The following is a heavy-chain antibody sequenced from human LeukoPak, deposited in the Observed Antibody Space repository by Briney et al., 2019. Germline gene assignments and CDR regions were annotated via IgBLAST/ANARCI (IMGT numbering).Heavy chain of an antibody. J-gene: IGHJ6*02. CDR2: INPNSGGT. V-gene: IGHV1-2*02. CDR1: GYTFTGYY. CDR3: ARDITIVRGVIRLTYYYYGMDV. Sequence: GASVKVSCKASGYTFTGYYMHWVRPAPGQGLEWVGWINPNSGGTNYAQKFQGRVTMTRDTSISTAYMELSRLRSDDTAVYYCARDITIVRGVIRLTYYYYGMDVWGQGTTVTVSS. D-gene: IGHD3-10*01.